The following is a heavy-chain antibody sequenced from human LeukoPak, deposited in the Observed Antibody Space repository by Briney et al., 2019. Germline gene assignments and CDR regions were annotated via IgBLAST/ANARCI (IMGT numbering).Heavy chain of an antibody. CDR3: ARDRRYCSGGSCRLFDY. V-gene: IGHV1-18*01. CDR1: GYTFTSYG. Sequence: PGASVKVSCKASGYTFTSYGISWVRQAPGQGLEWMGWISAYNGNTNYAQTLQGRVTMTTDTSTSTAYMELRSLISDDTALYYCARDRRYCSGGSCRLFDYWGQGTLVTVSS. J-gene: IGHJ4*02. CDR2: ISAYNGNT. D-gene: IGHD2-15*01.